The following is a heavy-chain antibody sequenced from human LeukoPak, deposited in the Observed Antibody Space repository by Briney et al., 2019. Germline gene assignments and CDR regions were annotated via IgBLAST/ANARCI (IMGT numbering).Heavy chain of an antibody. V-gene: IGHV3-23*01. J-gene: IGHJ4*02. D-gene: IGHD6-13*01. CDR1: GFTFSSYA. Sequence: GGSLRLSCAASGFTFSSYAMSWVRQAPGKGLEWVSAIRGSGGSTYCADSVKGRFTTSRDNSLNTLSLQMSSLRAEDTALYYCAKSSSWTYHYLDCWGQGALVTVS. CDR3: AKSSSWTYHYLDC. CDR2: IRGSGGST.